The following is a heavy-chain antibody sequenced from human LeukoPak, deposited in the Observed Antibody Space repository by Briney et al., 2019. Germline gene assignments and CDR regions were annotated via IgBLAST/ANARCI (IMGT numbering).Heavy chain of an antibody. Sequence: GASVKVSCKASGGTFSSYAISWVRQAPGQGLEWMGGIIPIFGTANYAQKFQGRVTITADESTSTAYMELSSPRSEDTAVYYCASSTYYYDSSGYYPLDYWGQGTLVTVSS. CDR3: ASSTYYYDSSGYYPLDY. J-gene: IGHJ4*02. D-gene: IGHD3-22*01. CDR2: IIPIFGTA. V-gene: IGHV1-69*13. CDR1: GGTFSSYA.